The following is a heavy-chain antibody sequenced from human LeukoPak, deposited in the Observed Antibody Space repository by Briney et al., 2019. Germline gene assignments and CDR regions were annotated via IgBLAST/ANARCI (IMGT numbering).Heavy chain of an antibody. CDR1: GFTFNTYT. Sequence: PGGSLRLSCAASGFTFNTYTMNWVRQAPGKGLEWVSYISGSSGIIDYADSVRGRFTISRDNAKNSLYLQMNSLRAEDTAVYYCASTISDQLGTFDYWGQGTLVTVSS. V-gene: IGHV3-48*01. D-gene: IGHD1-1*01. CDR2: ISGSSGII. CDR3: ASTISDQLGTFDY. J-gene: IGHJ4*02.